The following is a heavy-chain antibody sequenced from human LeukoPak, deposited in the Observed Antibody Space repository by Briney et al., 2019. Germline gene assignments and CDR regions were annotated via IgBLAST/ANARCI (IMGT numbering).Heavy chain of an antibody. CDR3: ARGGGLDV. Sequence: GGSLRLSCAASGFTFTTYSMNWVRQAPGKGLEWVSAISSSSSYIYYADSVKGRFTISRDNAKNSLYLQVNSLRAEDTAVYYCARGGGLDVWGQGATVTVSS. J-gene: IGHJ6*02. V-gene: IGHV3-21*01. CDR1: GFTFTTYS. D-gene: IGHD3-16*01. CDR2: ISSSSSYI.